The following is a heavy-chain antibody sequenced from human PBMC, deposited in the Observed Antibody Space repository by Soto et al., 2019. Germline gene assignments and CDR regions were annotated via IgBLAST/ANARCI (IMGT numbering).Heavy chain of an antibody. CDR1: GYSFTSYW. D-gene: IGHD3-22*01. CDR3: ACRYYYDSSGYYSSFAFDI. Sequence: ESLKISCKGSGYSFTSYWISWVRQMPGKGLEWMGRIDPSDSYTNYSPSFQGHVTISADKSISTAYLQWSSLKASDTAMYYCACRYYYDSSGYYSSFAFDIWGQGTMVTVSS. CDR2: IDPSDSYT. V-gene: IGHV5-10-1*01. J-gene: IGHJ3*02.